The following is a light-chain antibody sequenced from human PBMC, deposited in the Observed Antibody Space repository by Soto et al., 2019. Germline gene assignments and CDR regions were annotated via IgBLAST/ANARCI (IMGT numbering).Light chain of an antibody. Sequence: EIVLTQSPGTLSLSPGERATLSCRASQSVSSSSLAWYQQKPGQAPRILIYGASSRATGIPDRFSGSGSGTDFGLTISRLEPEDFAVYYCQQYGSSPPFTFGQGTRLEIK. J-gene: IGKJ5*01. CDR1: QSVSSSS. CDR3: QQYGSSPPFT. V-gene: IGKV3-20*01. CDR2: GAS.